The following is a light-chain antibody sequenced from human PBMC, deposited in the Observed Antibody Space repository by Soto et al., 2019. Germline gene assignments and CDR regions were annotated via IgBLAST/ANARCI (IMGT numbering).Light chain of an antibody. CDR1: QSVSSSY. CDR3: QQYGSSPRFT. V-gene: IGKV3-20*01. Sequence: EIVLTQSPGTLSLSPGERATLSCRARQSVSSSYLAWYQQKPGQAPRLRIYGASSRATGIPDRFSGSGSGTDFTLTISRLEPEDFAVYYCQQYGSSPRFTFGPGTKVDIK. J-gene: IGKJ3*01. CDR2: GAS.